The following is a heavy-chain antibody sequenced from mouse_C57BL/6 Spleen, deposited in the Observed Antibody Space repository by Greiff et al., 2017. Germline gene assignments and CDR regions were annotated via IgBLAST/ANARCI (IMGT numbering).Heavy chain of an antibody. V-gene: IGHV1-69*01. D-gene: IGHD1-1*01. CDR2: IDPSDSYT. J-gene: IGHJ2*01. CDR1: GYTFTSYW. Sequence: QVQLKQPGAELVMPGASVKLSCKASGYTFTSYWMHWVKQRPGQGLEWIGEIDPSDSYTNYNQKFKGKSTLTVDKSSSTAYMQLSSLTSEDSAVYYCARFIGYYGSSYEDYFDYWGQGTTLTVSS. CDR3: ARFIGYYGSSYEDYFDY.